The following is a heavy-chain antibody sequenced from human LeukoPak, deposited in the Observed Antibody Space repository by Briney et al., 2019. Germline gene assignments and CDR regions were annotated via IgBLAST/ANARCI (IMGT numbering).Heavy chain of an antibody. V-gene: IGHV3-21*01. Sequence: PGGSLRLSCAVSGFTFSSYSMNWVRQAPGKGLEWVSSISSSSSYIYYADSVKGRFTISRDNAKNSLYLQMNSLRAEDTAVYYCARDSVAAAGTGSDYYGMDVWGQGTTVTVSS. J-gene: IGHJ6*02. CDR1: GFTFSSYS. CDR2: ISSSSSYI. CDR3: ARDSVAAAGTGSDYYGMDV. D-gene: IGHD6-13*01.